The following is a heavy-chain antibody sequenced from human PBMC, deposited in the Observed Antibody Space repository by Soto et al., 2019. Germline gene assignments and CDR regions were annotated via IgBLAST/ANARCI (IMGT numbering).Heavy chain of an antibody. CDR1: GGSFSGYY. V-gene: IGHV4-34*01. Sequence: PSETLSLTCAVYGGSFSGYYWSWIRQPPGKGLEWIGEINHSGSTNYNPSLKSRVTISVDTSKNQFSLKLSSVTAADTAVYYCVRGRWALGYFDYWGQGTLVTVS. CDR3: VRGRWALGYFDY. J-gene: IGHJ4*02. CDR2: INHSGST. D-gene: IGHD1-26*01.